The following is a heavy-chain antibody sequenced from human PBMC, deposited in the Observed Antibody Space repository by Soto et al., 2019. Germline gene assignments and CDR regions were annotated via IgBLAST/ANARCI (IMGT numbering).Heavy chain of an antibody. J-gene: IGHJ6*02. CDR1: GFTVSSNY. D-gene: IGHD3-22*01. CDR2: IYSGGST. V-gene: IGHV3-53*01. CDR3: ARVRITMINYYYGMDV. Sequence: GGSLRLSCAASGFTVSSNYMSWVRQAPGKGLGWGSVIYSGGSTYYAESVKGRFTISRDNSKNTLYLQLNSLRAEDTAVYYCARVRITMINYYYGMDVWGQGTTVTVS.